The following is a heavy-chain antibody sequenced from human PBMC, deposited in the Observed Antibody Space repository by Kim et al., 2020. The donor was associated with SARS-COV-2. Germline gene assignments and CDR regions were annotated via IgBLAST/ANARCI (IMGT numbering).Heavy chain of an antibody. Sequence: SVKVSCKASGGTFSSYAISWVRQAPGQGLEWMGRIIPILGIANYAQKFQGRVTITADKSTSTAYMELSSLRSEDTAVYYCAREPITMTTVTTRGFDPWGQGTLVTVSS. J-gene: IGHJ5*02. CDR2: IIPILGIA. CDR1: GGTFSSYA. D-gene: IGHD4-17*01. V-gene: IGHV1-69*04. CDR3: AREPITMTTVTTRGFDP.